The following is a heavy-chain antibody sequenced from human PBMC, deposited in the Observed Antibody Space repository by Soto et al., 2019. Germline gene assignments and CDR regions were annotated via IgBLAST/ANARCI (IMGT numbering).Heavy chain of an antibody. V-gene: IGHV4-59*08. CDR1: GGSISSYY. J-gene: IGHJ4*02. CDR2: IYYSGST. Sequence: PSETLSLTCTVSGGSISSYYWSWIRQPPAKGLEWIGYIYYSGSTNYNPSLKSRGTISVDTSKNQFSLKLSSVTAADTAVYYCVRGITMVRGVIHTPYFDYWGQGTLVTVSS. D-gene: IGHD3-10*01. CDR3: VRGITMVRGVIHTPYFDY.